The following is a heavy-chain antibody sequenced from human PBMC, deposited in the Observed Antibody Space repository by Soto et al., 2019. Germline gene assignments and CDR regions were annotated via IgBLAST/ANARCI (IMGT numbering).Heavy chain of an antibody. Sequence: EVQLLESGRGLVQPGGSLRLSCAASGFTFNNYAMTWVRQAPGKGLEWVSAISGGGDTTSYADSVKGRFTVSRDGSKNTLYLQISSLRAEDTALYYCAKGRGGSGSLTPRVDFWGQGTLVTVSS. J-gene: IGHJ4*02. CDR2: ISGGGDTT. V-gene: IGHV3-23*01. CDR1: GFTFNNYA. CDR3: AKGRGGSGSLTPRVDF. D-gene: IGHD3-10*01.